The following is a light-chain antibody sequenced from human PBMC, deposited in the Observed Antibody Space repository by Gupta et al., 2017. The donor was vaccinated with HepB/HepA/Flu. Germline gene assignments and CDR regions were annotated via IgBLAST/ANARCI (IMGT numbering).Light chain of an antibody. CDR3: CSDAGSSTVV. Sequence: QSALTQPASVSGSPGQSITISCTGTSSDVGSYNLVSWYQQHPGKAPKLMIYEVSKRPSGVASRFSGSKSGNTASLTISGRQEEDEADYYCCSDAGSSTVVFGGGTKLTVL. V-gene: IGLV2-23*02. CDR1: SSDVGSYNL. J-gene: IGLJ2*01. CDR2: EVS.